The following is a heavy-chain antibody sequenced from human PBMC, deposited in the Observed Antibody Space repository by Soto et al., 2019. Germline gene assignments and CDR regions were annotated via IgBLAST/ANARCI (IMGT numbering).Heavy chain of an antibody. V-gene: IGHV3-21*01. D-gene: IGHD2-2*01. CDR2: ITSSSSYI. J-gene: IGHJ4*02. CDR1: GFTFSSYS. CDR3: ARVWDRDIVVVPAALSY. Sequence: PGESPRLSCAASGFTFSSYSLHWVRQAPGKGLEWVSSITSSSSYIYYADSVKGRFTISRDNAKNSLYLQMNSLRAEDTAVYYCARVWDRDIVVVPAALSYWGQGTLVTDSS.